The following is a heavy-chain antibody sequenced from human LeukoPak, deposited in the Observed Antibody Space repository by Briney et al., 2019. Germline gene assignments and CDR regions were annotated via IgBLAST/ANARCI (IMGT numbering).Heavy chain of an antibody. J-gene: IGHJ4*02. D-gene: IGHD6-19*01. CDR1: GFTFSSYA. CDR3: AKDLTAVAVTSDY. V-gene: IGHV3-64D*06. Sequence: GGSLRLSCSASGFTFSSYAMHWVRQAPGKGLEYVSAISSNGGSTYYADSVKGRFTISRDNSKNTLYLQMSSLRAEDTAVYYCAKDLTAVAVTSDYWGQGTLVTVSS. CDR2: ISSNGGST.